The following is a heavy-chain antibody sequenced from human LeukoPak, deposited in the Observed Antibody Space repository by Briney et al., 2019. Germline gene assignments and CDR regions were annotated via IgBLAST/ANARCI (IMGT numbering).Heavy chain of an antibody. V-gene: IGHV4-38-2*02. Sequence: SETLSLTCTVSGYSINSGYYWGWIRQPPGKGLEWIGSIYHSGSTCYNPSLKSRVTISVDTSKNQFSLKLSSVTAADTAVYYCARDLTSTVTTFDYWGQGTLVTVSS. CDR1: GYSINSGYY. J-gene: IGHJ4*02. CDR3: ARDLTSTVTTFDY. D-gene: IGHD4-17*01. CDR2: IYHSGST.